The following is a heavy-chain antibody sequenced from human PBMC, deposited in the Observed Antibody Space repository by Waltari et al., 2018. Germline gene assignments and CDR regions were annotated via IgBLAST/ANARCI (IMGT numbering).Heavy chain of an antibody. Sequence: EVQLVESGGGLVKPGGSLRLSCAASGFTFSSYSMNWVRQAPGKGLEWVSSISSSSSYIYYADSVKGRFTISRDNAKNSLYLQMNSLRAEDTAVYYCARGYRVVIAIGWYFDLWGRDTLVTVS. V-gene: IGHV3-21*01. D-gene: IGHD2-21*01. J-gene: IGHJ2*01. CDR2: ISSSSSYI. CDR3: ARGYRVVIAIGWYFDL. CDR1: GFTFSSYS.